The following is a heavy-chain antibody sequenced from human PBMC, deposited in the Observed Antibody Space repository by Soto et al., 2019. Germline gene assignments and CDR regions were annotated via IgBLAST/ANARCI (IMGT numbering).Heavy chain of an antibody. D-gene: IGHD3-16*01. V-gene: IGHV4-34*01. CDR1: GGSFSGYY. CDR2: INHSGST. Sequence: SETLSLTCAVYGGSFSGYYWSWIRQPPGKGLEWIGEINHSGSTNYNPSLKSRVTISVDTSKNQFSLKLSSVTAADTAVYYCARGSSYDPSFDYWGQGTLVTVSS. J-gene: IGHJ4*02. CDR3: ARGSSYDPSFDY.